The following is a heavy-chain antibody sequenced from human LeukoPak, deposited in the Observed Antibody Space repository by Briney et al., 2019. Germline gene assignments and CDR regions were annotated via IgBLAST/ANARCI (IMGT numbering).Heavy chain of an antibody. Sequence: SETLSLTCTVSGGSISSSSYYWGWIRQPPGKGLEWIGSIYYSGSTYYNPSLKSRVTISVDTSKNQFSLKPSSVTAADTAVYYCARGRRSTVTAFDYWGQGTLVTVSS. J-gene: IGHJ4*02. D-gene: IGHD4-17*01. CDR1: GGSISSSSYY. CDR3: ARGRRSTVTAFDY. CDR2: IYYSGST. V-gene: IGHV4-39*07.